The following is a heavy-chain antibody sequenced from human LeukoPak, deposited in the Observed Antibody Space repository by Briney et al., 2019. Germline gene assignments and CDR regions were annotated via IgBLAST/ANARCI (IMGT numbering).Heavy chain of an antibody. CDR2: IKNDGSSV. CDR1: GFSFSSYW. Sequence: GGSLRLSCAASGFSFSSYWMHWVRQAPGKGLVWVSRIKNDGSSVKYADSVKGRVTISRDNANKTLFLHLNSLRADDTAICYCAREHALAQYFDSWGQGTLVTVAS. J-gene: IGHJ4*02. D-gene: IGHD2-2*01. V-gene: IGHV3-74*03. CDR3: AREHALAQYFDS.